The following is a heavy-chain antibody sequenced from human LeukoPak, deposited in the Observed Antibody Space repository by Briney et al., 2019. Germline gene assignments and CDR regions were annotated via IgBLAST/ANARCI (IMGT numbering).Heavy chain of an antibody. V-gene: IGHV3-23*01. CDR1: GFTFSRYA. CDR3: AKDVLIVVVDGGYFDY. CDR2: ISGNGGST. D-gene: IGHD3-22*01. J-gene: IGHJ4*02. Sequence: GGSLRLSCAASGFTFSRYAMSWVRQAPGKGLEWVSSISGNGGSTYYAESVKGRFTISRDNSKNTLYLQMNSLRAEDTAVYYCAKDVLIVVVDGGYFDYWGQGTLVTVSS.